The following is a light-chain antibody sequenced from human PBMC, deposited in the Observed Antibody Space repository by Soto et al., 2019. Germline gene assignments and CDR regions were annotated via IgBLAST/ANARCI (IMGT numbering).Light chain of an antibody. CDR2: GTS. CDR3: QQYNQWPYT. J-gene: IGKJ2*01. CDR1: QSVGRN. Sequence: EIVMTQSPVALSVSPGESAALSCRASQSVGRNFAWYQQRPGQAPRVLIYGTSTRATGVPDRFSGSGSGTDFTLTISSLQSEDFAVYYCQQYNQWPYTFGQGPRLEIK. V-gene: IGKV3-15*01.